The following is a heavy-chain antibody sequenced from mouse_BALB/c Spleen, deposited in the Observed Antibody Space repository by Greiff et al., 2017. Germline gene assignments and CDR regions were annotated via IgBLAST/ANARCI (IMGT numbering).Heavy chain of an antibody. Sequence: VMLVESGAELAKPGASVKMSCKASGYTFTSYWMHWVKQRPGQGLEWIGYINPSTGYTEYNQKFKDKATLTADKSSSTAYMQLSSLTSEDSAVYYCAGNRYDFDYWGQGTTLTVSS. CDR1: GYTFTSYW. D-gene: IGHD2-14*01. CDR2: INPSTGYT. J-gene: IGHJ2*01. V-gene: IGHV1-7*01. CDR3: AGNRYDFDY.